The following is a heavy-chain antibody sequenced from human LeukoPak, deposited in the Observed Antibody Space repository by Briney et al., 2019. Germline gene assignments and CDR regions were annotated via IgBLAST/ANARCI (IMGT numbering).Heavy chain of an antibody. J-gene: IGHJ6*02. CDR3: ARERQNYYYYGMDV. CDR1: GYTFTCYY. Sequence: ASVKVSCKASGYTFTCYYMHWVRQAPGQGLEWMGWINPNSGGTNYAQKFQGWVTMTRDTSISTAYMELSRLRSDDTAVYYCARERQNYYYYGMDVWGQGTTVTVSS. V-gene: IGHV1-2*04. CDR2: INPNSGGT.